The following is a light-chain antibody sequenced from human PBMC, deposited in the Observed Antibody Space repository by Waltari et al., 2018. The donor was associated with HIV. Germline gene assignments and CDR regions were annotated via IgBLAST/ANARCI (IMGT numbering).Light chain of an antibody. CDR3: QSYDRSLSNWV. J-gene: IGLJ3*02. CDR2: DNS. Sequence: QSLLMQPPSLSGAPGQRVTISCSWSSANIGAGYDLHWYQQLPGTAPKLLIYDNSNRPSRVPDRFSGSKSGTSASLAISGLQPDDETDYYCQSYDRSLSNWVFGGGTKLTVL. CDR1: SANIGAGYD. V-gene: IGLV1-40*01.